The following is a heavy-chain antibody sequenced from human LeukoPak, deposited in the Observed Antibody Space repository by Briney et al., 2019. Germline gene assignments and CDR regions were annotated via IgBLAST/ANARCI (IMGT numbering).Heavy chain of an antibody. D-gene: IGHD2/OR15-2a*01. J-gene: IGHJ4*02. Sequence: PGRSLRLSCSASGFTFSSYAMSWVRQAPGKGLEWVSAISGSGGSTYYADSVKGRLTISRDNSKNTLYLQMNSLRAEDTAVYYCANAHSPFTFYFDYWGQGTLVTVSS. CDR1: GFTFSSYA. CDR3: ANAHSPFTFYFDY. V-gene: IGHV3-23*01. CDR2: ISGSGGST.